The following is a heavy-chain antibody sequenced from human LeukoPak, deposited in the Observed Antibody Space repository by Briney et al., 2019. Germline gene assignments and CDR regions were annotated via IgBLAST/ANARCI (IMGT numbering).Heavy chain of an antibody. J-gene: IGHJ4*02. CDR3: TTIHY. V-gene: IGHV3-33*05. Sequence: PGGSLRLSCAASGFPFSSWPVDWVRQAPGRGLEWITTISHDGSQTYYADSVKGRFIISRDNAKNTLPLQMNSLRVEDTGMYYCTTIHYWGQGTLITVSS. CDR1: GFPFSSWP. CDR2: ISHDGSQT.